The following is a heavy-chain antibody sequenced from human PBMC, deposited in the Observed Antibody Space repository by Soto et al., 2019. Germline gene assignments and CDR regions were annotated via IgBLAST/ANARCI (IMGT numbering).Heavy chain of an antibody. J-gene: IGHJ4*02. CDR1: GFTFSSYA. Sequence: PGGSLRLSCAASGFTFSSYAMSWVRQAPGKGLEWVSAISGSGVSTYYADSVKGRFTISRDNSKNTLYLQMNSLRAEDTAIYYWAKDSDLYDSILYFDSWGQGTLVTVSS. CDR2: ISGSGVST. V-gene: IGHV3-23*01. CDR3: AKDSDLYDSILYFDS. D-gene: IGHD3-22*01.